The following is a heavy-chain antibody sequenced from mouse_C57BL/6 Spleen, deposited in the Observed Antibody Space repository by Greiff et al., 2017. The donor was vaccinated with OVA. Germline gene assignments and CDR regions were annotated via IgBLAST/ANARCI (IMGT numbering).Heavy chain of an antibody. Sequence: EVQLVESGGGLVKPGGSLKLSCAASGFTFSSYAMSWVRQTPEKRLEWVATISDGGSYTYYPDNVKGRFTISRDNAKNNLYLQMSHLKSEDTAMYYCARGPYYDYDVYFDYWGQGTTLTVSS. CDR3: ARGPYYDYDVYFDY. CDR2: ISDGGSYT. V-gene: IGHV5-4*01. D-gene: IGHD2-4*01. J-gene: IGHJ2*01. CDR1: GFTFSSYA.